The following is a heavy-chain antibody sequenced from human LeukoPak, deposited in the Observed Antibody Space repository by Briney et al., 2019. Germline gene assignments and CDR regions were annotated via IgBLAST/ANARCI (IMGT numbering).Heavy chain of an antibody. CDR3: ARGYSSSRGAFDI. V-gene: IGHV1-69*05. CDR1: GYTFSSYA. J-gene: IGHJ3*02. Sequence: GASVKVSCKASGYTFSSYAISWVRQAPGQGLESMGGIIPIFGTANYAQKFQGRVTITTDESTSTAYMELSSLRSEDTAVYYCARGYSSSRGAFDIWGQGTMVTVSS. D-gene: IGHD6-6*01. CDR2: IIPIFGTA.